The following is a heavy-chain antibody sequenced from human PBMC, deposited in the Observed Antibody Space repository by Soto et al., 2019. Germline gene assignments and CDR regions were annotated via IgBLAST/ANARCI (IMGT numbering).Heavy chain of an antibody. Sequence: GGSLRLSCAASGFTFSSYAMSWVRQAPGKGLEWVSAISGSGGSTYYADSVKGRFTISRDNSKNTLYLQMNSLRAEDTAVYYCALKGYYDILTGYGPDYYYYMDVWGKGTTVTVSS. J-gene: IGHJ6*03. CDR3: ALKGYYDILTGYGPDYYYYMDV. CDR2: ISGSGGST. V-gene: IGHV3-23*01. CDR1: GFTFSSYA. D-gene: IGHD3-9*01.